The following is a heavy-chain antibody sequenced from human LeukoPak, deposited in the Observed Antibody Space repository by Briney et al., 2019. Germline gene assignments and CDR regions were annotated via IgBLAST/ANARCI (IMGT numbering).Heavy chain of an antibody. D-gene: IGHD3-10*01. CDR3: ARGGGGGSGSYYYYFDY. Sequence: MTGGSLRLSCAASGFTFSDYYMSWIRQAPGKGLEWVSYISSSSSYTNYADSVKGRFTISRDNAKNSLYLQMNSLRAEDTAVYYCARGGGGGSGSYYYYFDYWGQGTLVTVSS. CDR1: GFTFSDYY. J-gene: IGHJ4*02. CDR2: ISSSSSYT. V-gene: IGHV3-11*05.